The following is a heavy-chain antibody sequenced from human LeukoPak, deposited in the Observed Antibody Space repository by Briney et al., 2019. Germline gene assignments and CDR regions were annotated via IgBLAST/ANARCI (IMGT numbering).Heavy chain of an antibody. D-gene: IGHD3-22*01. CDR3: AREGDYYDRSLGEF. V-gene: IGHV1-46*01. Sequence: ASVKLSCTASGYTFTTYYIHWVRQAPGQGLEGMGIINPSAGRTDCAQNFQGRVTLTRDTSTSTVYMELSGLRSEDTAVYYCAREGDYYDRSLGEFWGQGTLVTVSS. CDR1: GYTFTTYY. CDR2: INPSAGRT. J-gene: IGHJ4*02.